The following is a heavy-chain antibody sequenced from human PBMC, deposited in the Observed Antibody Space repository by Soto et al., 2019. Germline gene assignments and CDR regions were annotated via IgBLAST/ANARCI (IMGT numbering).Heavy chain of an antibody. CDR3: TRGGAARPDY. D-gene: IGHD6-6*01. Sequence: GGSLRLSCAASGFTFSNYGMNWVRQAPGKGLAWVSYISSSISTKQYADSVKGRFTISRDNAKNSLFLQMNSLRDEDTAVYYCTRGGAARPDYWGQGTLVTVSP. CDR2: ISSSISTK. J-gene: IGHJ4*02. V-gene: IGHV3-48*02. CDR1: GFTFSNYG.